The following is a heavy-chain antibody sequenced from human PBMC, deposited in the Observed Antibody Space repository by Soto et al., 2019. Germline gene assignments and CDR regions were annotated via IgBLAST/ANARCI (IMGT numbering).Heavy chain of an antibody. Sequence: EVQLLESGGGLVQPGGSLRLSCAASGFTFSNHAMSWVRQAPGKGLEWVSGINYSGGSTYYADSVKGRFTISRDNSKNTRYLQMHSLRGDDTAVYYCAKDRATITTSGFDYWGQGTLVTVSS. CDR3: AKDRATITTSGFDY. V-gene: IGHV3-23*01. D-gene: IGHD4-4*01. J-gene: IGHJ4*02. CDR2: INYSGGST. CDR1: GFTFSNHA.